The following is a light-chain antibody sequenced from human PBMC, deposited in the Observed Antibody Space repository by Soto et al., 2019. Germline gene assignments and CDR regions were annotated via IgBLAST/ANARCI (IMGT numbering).Light chain of an antibody. CDR3: QQYNIYPYT. Sequence: DIQMNQSPSTLAASVGDRVTSTFRASQSISSWLACDQQKPGKAPKVLIYKASSLESGVPSRFRGSGSGTEFTLTLSSLQPDDFVTYYCQQYNIYPYTFGQGTQLAIK. CDR1: QSISSW. J-gene: IGKJ2*01. V-gene: IGKV1-5*03. CDR2: KAS.